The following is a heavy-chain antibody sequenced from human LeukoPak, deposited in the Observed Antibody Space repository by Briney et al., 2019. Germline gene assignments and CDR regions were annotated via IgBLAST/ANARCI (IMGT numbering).Heavy chain of an antibody. V-gene: IGHV3-48*01. CDR3: AKHGSVWYYFDY. CDR2: ISSSTSTI. D-gene: IGHD6-19*01. Sequence: GGSLRLSCAASGFTFSSYNMNWVRQAPGKGLEWVSYISSSTSTIFYADSVKGRFTISRDNSKNTLYLQMNSLRAEDTAVYYCAKHGSVWYYFDYWGQGTLVTVSS. CDR1: GFTFSSYN. J-gene: IGHJ4*02.